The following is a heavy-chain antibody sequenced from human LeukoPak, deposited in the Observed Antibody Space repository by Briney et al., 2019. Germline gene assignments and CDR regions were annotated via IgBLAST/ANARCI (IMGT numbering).Heavy chain of an antibody. Sequence: SETLSLTCNVSGGSIGSYYWSWIRQPPGEGLEWIGYIYYTGSTNYNPSLESRVTISVDTSKNQFSLKLSSVTAADTAVYYCAKYYDFWSGQGWFDPWGQGTLVTVSS. CDR2: IYYTGST. J-gene: IGHJ5*02. CDR1: GGSIGSYY. D-gene: IGHD3-3*01. V-gene: IGHV4-59*01. CDR3: AKYYDFWSGQGWFDP.